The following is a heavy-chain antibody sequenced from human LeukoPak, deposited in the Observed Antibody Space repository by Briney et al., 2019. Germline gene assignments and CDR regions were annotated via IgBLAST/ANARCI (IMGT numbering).Heavy chain of an antibody. D-gene: IGHD3-9*01. V-gene: IGHV4-34*01. CDR1: GGSFSGYY. CDR2: INHSGST. Sequence: SEILSLTCAVYGGSFSGYYWSWIRQPPGKGLEWIGEINHSGSTNYNPSLKSRVTISVDTSKNQFSLKLSSVTAADTAVYYCARSYYDILTGWGSYFDYWGQGTLVTVSS. J-gene: IGHJ4*02. CDR3: ARSYYDILTGWGSYFDY.